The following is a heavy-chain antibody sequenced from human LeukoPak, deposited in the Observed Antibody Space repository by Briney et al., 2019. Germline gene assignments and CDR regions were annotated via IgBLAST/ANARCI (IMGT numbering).Heavy chain of an antibody. J-gene: IGHJ4*02. Sequence: GGSLRLSCAASGFTFSSYWMHWVRHAPGKGLVWVSRINSDGSSTSYADSVKGRFTISRDNAKNTLYLQMNSLRAEDTAVYYCARGYGSSRGWYWGQGTLVTVSS. D-gene: IGHD6-6*01. CDR3: ARGYGSSRGWY. CDR1: GFTFSSYW. CDR2: INSDGSST. V-gene: IGHV3-74*01.